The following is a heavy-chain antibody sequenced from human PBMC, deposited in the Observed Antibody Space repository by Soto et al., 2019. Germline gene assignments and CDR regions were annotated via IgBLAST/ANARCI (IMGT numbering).Heavy chain of an antibody. CDR2: INHSGST. V-gene: IGHV4-34*01. Sequence: PSETLSLTCAVYGGSFSGYYWSWIRQPPGKGLEWIGEINHSGSTNYNPSLKSRVTISVDTSKNQFSLKLSSVTAADTAVYYCARAGLGITIFGVVTHNWFDPWGQGTLVTVSS. CDR3: ARAGLGITIFGVVTHNWFDP. D-gene: IGHD3-3*01. J-gene: IGHJ5*02. CDR1: GGSFSGYY.